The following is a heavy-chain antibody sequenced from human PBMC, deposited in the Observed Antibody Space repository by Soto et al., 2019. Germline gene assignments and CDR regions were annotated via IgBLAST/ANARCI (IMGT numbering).Heavy chain of an antibody. CDR3: VRDPRTGASAAENFQH. CDR1: GFTFSSYA. J-gene: IGHJ1*01. D-gene: IGHD1-26*01. CDR2: ISSSGGSS. V-gene: IGHV3-23*01. Sequence: GGSLRLSCAASGFTFSSYAMGWVRQAPGKGLEWVSSISSSGGSSYYEDSVKSRFTISRDTSRNRLYLQIYGLRADDTALYYSVRDPRTGASAAENFQHWGQGSLVTVSS.